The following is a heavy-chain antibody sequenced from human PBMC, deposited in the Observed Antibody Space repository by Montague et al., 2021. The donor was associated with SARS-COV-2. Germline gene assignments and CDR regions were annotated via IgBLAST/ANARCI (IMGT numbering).Heavy chain of an antibody. Sequence: SETLSLTCAVYGGSFSGYYWSWIRQPPGKGLEWIGEINHSGSTNYNPSLKSRVTISVDTSKNKFSLKLGSVTAADTAVYYCARGSGCSGGGCYSEWKPYDYSGMDVWGQGTTVTVSS. CDR3: ARGSGCSGGGCYSEWKPYDYSGMDV. V-gene: IGHV4-34*01. CDR2: INHSGST. J-gene: IGHJ6*02. D-gene: IGHD2-15*01. CDR1: GGSFSGYY.